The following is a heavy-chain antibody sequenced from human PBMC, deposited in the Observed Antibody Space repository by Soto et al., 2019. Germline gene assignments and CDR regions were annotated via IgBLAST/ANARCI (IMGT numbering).Heavy chain of an antibody. Sequence: TLSLTCTVSGGSISSGDYYWSWIRQPPGKGLEWIGYIYYSGSTYYNPSLKSRVTISVDTSKNQFSLKLTSVTAADTAVYYCARDKITGLFDYWGQGTLVTVSS. CDR2: IYYSGST. CDR1: GGSISSGDYY. CDR3: ARDKITGLFDY. J-gene: IGHJ4*02. D-gene: IGHD2-8*02. V-gene: IGHV4-30-4*01.